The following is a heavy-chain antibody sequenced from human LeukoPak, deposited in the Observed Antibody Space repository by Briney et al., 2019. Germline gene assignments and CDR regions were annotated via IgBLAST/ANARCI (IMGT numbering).Heavy chain of an antibody. D-gene: IGHD3-16*01. V-gene: IGHV4-39*02. Sequence: SETLSLTCTVSGGSINSSYYYWGWIRQPPGKGLEWIGSIYYSGSTYYNPSLKSRVTISVDTSKNQFSLKLSSVTAADTAAYYCARDRSFFGWFDPWGQGTLVTVSS. J-gene: IGHJ5*02. CDR3: ARDRSFFGWFDP. CDR2: IYYSGST. CDR1: GGSINSSYYY.